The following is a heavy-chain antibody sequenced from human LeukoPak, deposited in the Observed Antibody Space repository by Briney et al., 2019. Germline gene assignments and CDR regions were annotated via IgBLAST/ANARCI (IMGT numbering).Heavy chain of an antibody. CDR3: VRDQDFWSGSNWFDP. V-gene: IGHV4-39*07. J-gene: IGHJ5*02. Sequence: KPSETLSLTCTVSGGSISSSSYYWGWIRQPPGKGLEWIGSIYYSGSTYYNPSLKSRVTISVDTSKNQFSLKLSSVTAADTAVYYCVRDQDFWSGSNWFDPWGQGTLVTVSS. CDR2: IYYSGST. CDR1: GGSISSSSYY. D-gene: IGHD3-3*01.